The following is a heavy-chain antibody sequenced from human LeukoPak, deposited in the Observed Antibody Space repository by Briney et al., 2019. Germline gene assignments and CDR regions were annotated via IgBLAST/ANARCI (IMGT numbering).Heavy chain of an antibody. CDR3: ATYTHWVAGDV. J-gene: IGHJ6*02. CDR1: GFIFSSEW. V-gene: IGHV3-7*01. Sequence: GGSLRLSCAASGFIFSSEWMSWLRQAPGKGLEWVAHIKPDGSEKYYVDSVKGRFTISRDNARNSLYLQMGSLRAEDTAVYYCATYTHWVAGDVWGQGTTVTVSS. D-gene: IGHD3-16*01. CDR2: IKPDGSEK.